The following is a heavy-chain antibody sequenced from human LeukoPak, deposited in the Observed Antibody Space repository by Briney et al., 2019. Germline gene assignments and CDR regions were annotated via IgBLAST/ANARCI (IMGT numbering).Heavy chain of an antibody. CDR3: ARVGYSSSWYVGDGRKPLDY. J-gene: IGHJ4*02. D-gene: IGHD6-13*01. V-gene: IGHV1-18*01. Sequence: ASVKVSCKASGYTFTSYGIGWVRQAPGQGLEWMGWISAYNGNANYAQKLQGRVTMTTDTSTSTAYMELRSLRSDDTAVYYCARVGYSSSWYVGDGRKPLDYWGQGTLVTVSS. CDR1: GYTFTSYG. CDR2: ISAYNGNA.